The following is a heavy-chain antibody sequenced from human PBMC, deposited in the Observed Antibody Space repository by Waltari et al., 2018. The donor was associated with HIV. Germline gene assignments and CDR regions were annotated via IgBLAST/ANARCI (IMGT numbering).Heavy chain of an antibody. Sequence: VQLVESGGDSIKTGGSLRLSCAGSGFSVRNHWMDWVRQGPGKGLVWVERINSDGSTRNYADAVKGRFVISRDNSRNTVYLQLNSVKVEDTAVYFCARASHYIEFSTFDGDYYFDLWGRGTRVAVSS. J-gene: IGHJ4*02. CDR3: ARASHYIEFSTFDGDYYFDL. D-gene: IGHD3-9*01. CDR2: INSDGSTR. V-gene: IGHV3-74*01. CDR1: GFSVRNHW.